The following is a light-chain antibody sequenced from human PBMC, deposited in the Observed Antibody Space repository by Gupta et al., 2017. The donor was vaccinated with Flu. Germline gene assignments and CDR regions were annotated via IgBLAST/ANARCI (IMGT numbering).Light chain of an antibody. Sequence: LISTYTGRGTNIGNKNVSWYQQFPGKAPELLIYDNNERPSGIPDRFSGSKSGKTATLAISGVQAGDEADYYCGVWDSGSDVYVFGGGTKVTVL. J-gene: IGLJ3*02. CDR1: GTNIGNKN. CDR3: GVWDSGSDVYV. V-gene: IGLV1-51*02. CDR2: DNN.